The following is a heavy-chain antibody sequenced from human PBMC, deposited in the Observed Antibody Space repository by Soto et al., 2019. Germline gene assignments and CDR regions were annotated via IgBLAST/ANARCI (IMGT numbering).Heavy chain of an antibody. CDR3: ARGHYGLYV. CDR1: GFTFSSYW. CDR2: IKGDGSGI. J-gene: IGHJ6*02. Sequence: EVQLVESGGGLVQPGGSLRLSCAASGFTFSSYWMSWVRQAPGKGLEWVAHIKGDGSGIEFVDSVKGRFTISRDNAKNSLFMQMTSLRADGTAVYYCARGHYGLYVWGQGTTVIVSS. V-gene: IGHV3-7*05.